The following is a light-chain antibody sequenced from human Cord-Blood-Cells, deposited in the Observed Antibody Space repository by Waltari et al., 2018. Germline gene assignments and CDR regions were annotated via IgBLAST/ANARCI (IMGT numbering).Light chain of an antibody. J-gene: IGKJ2*01. CDR2: AAS. CDR3: QQLNSYPPYT. V-gene: IGKV1-9*01. CDR1: QCISSY. Sequence: DIQLTQTPSLLSASLADSVTHPCRASQCISSYLAWYQQKPGKAPKLLIYAASTLQSGVPSRFSGSGSGTEFTLTISSLQPEDFATYYCQQLNSYPPYTFGQGTKLEIK.